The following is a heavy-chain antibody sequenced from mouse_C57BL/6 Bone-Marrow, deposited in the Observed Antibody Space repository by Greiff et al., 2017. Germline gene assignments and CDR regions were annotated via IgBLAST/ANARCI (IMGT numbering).Heavy chain of an antibody. CDR2: ISSGGSYT. D-gene: IGHD4-1*01. Sequence: EVKLVESGGDLVKPGGSLKLSCAASGFTFSSYGMSWVRQTPDKRLEWVATISSGGSYTYYPDSVKGRFTISGDNAKNTLYLQMSSVKSEDTAMYYCAKEGTGKAYWGQGTLVTVSA. CDR3: AKEGTGKAY. CDR1: GFTFSSYG. J-gene: IGHJ3*01. V-gene: IGHV5-6*01.